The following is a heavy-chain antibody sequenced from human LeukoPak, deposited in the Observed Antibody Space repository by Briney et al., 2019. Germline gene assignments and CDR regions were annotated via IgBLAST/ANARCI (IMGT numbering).Heavy chain of an antibody. J-gene: IGHJ5*02. CDR1: GGSINSYY. CDR2: IYYSGYT. Sequence: SETLSLTCTVSGGSINSYYWSLIRQPPGKGLEWIGYIYYSGYTNYNPSLKSRVTISVDTSKNQFSLKLSSVTAADTAVYYCASSKTNGDSSGWYAWFEPRGQGTLVTVSS. V-gene: IGHV4-59*01. CDR3: ASSKTNGDSSGWYAWFEP. D-gene: IGHD6-19*01.